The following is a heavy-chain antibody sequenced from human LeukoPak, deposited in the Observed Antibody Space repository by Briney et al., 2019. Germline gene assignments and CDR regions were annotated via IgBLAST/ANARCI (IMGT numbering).Heavy chain of an antibody. V-gene: IGHV3-23*01. CDR1: GFTFDNFA. J-gene: IGHJ4*02. CDR2: ITGSGGST. Sequence: GGSLRLSCAPSGFTFDNFAMSWVRQAPGKGMEWVSEITGSGGSTYYADSVTGRFTISRDNSKSTLYLQMNSLRAEDTAIYYCARELFDFDYWGQGTLVTVSS. CDR3: ARELFDFDY. D-gene: IGHD3-10*01.